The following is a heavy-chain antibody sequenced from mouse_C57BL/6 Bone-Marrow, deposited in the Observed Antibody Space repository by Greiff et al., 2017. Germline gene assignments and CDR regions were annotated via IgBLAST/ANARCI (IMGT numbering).Heavy chain of an antibody. J-gene: IGHJ2*01. V-gene: IGHV5-6*01. CDR3: ARSPLYYYGSSPYFDY. CDR1: GFTFSSYG. D-gene: IGHD1-1*01. Sequence: EVQGVESGGDLVKPGGSLKLSCAASGFTFSSYGMSWVRQTPDKRLAWVATISSGGSYTYYPDSVKGRFTISRDNAKNTLYLQMSSLKSEDTAMYYCARSPLYYYGSSPYFDYWGQGTTLTGSS. CDR2: ISSGGSYT.